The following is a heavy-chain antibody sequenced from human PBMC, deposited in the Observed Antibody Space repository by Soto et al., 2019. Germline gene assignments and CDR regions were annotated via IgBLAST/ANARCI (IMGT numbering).Heavy chain of an antibody. CDR2: ISAYNGNT. J-gene: IGHJ4*02. CDR3: ARDQTYYGWGSLSY. Sequence: QVQLVQSGAEVKKPGASVKVSCKDSGYTFTSYGISWVRQAPGQGLELMGWISAYNGNTNYAQKLQGRVNMTPDTSTSTAYMELGSLSSDDTAVYYCARDQTYYGWGSLSYWGQGTLVTVSS. V-gene: IGHV1-18*01. CDR1: GYTFTSYG. D-gene: IGHD3-10*01.